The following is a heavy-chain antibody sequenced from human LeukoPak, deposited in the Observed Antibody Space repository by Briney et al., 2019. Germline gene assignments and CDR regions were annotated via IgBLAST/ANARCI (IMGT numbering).Heavy chain of an antibody. D-gene: IGHD4-17*01. Sequence: GGSLRLSCAASGFTFSSYSMNWVRQAPGKGLEWVSSISSSSSYIYYADSVKGRLTISRDNAKNSLYLQMNSLRAEDTAVYYCARERGGDYAGHIAEYFQHWGQGTLVTVSS. CDR2: ISSSSSYI. J-gene: IGHJ1*01. CDR3: ARERGGDYAGHIAEYFQH. CDR1: GFTFSSYS. V-gene: IGHV3-21*01.